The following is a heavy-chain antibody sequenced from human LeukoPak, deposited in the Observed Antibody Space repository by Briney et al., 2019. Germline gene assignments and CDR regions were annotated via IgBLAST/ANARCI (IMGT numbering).Heavy chain of an antibody. V-gene: IGHV4-61*08. CDR3: ARLTGDLGWFDP. CDR1: GGSISSGGYY. J-gene: IGHJ5*02. D-gene: IGHD7-27*01. Sequence: SQTLSLTCAVSGGSISSGGYYWSWIRQPPGKGLEWIGYIYYSGSTNYNPSLKSRVTISVDTSKNQFSLKLSSVTAADTAVYYCARLTGDLGWFDPWGQGTLVTVSS. CDR2: IYYSGST.